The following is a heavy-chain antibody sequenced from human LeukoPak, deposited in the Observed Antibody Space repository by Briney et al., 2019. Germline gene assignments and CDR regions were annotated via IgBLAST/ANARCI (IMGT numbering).Heavy chain of an antibody. CDR2: ISSFSSST. CDR3: ARLKGSGTSGLFDF. Sequence: GGSLRLSCAASGFTFSDYEMNWVRQAPGEGLEWVSYISSFSSSTNYADSVKGRFTISRDNAKHSLYLQMNSLRAGDTAVYYCARLKGSGTSGLFDFWGQGTLVTVSS. CDR1: GFTFSDYE. D-gene: IGHD3-10*01. V-gene: IGHV3-11*06. J-gene: IGHJ4*02.